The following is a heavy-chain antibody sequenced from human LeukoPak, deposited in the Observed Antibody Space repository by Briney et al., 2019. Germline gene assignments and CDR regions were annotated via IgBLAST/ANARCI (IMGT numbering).Heavy chain of an antibody. Sequence: PSETLSLTCTVSGGSISSSSYYWGWIRQPPGKGLEWIGSIYYSGSTHYNPSLKSRVTISVDTSKNQFSLKLSSVTAADTAVYYCASLGATFYWGQGTLVTVSS. D-gene: IGHD1-26*01. V-gene: IGHV4-39*07. CDR3: ASLGATFY. CDR2: IYYSGST. J-gene: IGHJ4*02. CDR1: GGSISSSSYY.